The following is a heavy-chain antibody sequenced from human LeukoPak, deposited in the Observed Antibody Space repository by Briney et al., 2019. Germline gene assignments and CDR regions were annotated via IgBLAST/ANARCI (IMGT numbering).Heavy chain of an antibody. CDR3: ARGSDYYDSSGYFY. D-gene: IGHD3-22*01. V-gene: IGHV4-30-4*08. J-gene: IGHJ4*02. Sequence: PSETLSLTCTVSGGSISSGDYYWSWLRQPPGKGLEWIGYIYYSGSTYYNPSLKSRVTISVDTSKNQFSLKLSSVTAADTAVYYCARGSDYYDSSGYFYWGQGTLVTVSS. CDR1: GGSISSGDYY. CDR2: IYYSGST.